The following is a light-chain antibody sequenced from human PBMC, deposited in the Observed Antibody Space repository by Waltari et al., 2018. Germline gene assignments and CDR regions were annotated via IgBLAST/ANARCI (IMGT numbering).Light chain of an antibody. V-gene: IGLV2-8*01. Sequence: QSALTQPPSASGSPGQSVTISCTGTSSDIGGFNYVSWYQQNPGQAPKLLIYEVKKRPSGIPGRFSGSKSCNTASLTVSGFQAEDEAEYYCSSYGGRNNLLFGEGTKLTVL. CDR1: SSDIGGFNY. J-gene: IGLJ3*02. CDR3: SSYGGRNNLL. CDR2: EVK.